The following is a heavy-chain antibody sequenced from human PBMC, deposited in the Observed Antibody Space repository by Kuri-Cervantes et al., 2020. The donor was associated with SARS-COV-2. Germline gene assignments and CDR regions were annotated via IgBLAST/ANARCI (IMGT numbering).Heavy chain of an antibody. CDR2: IIPIFGTA. CDR1: GGTFSSYA. V-gene: IGHV1-69*06. Sequence: SVKVSCKASGGTFSSYAISWVRQAPGQGLEWMGGIIPIFGTANYAQKFQGRVTITADKSTSTAYMELSSLRSEDAAVYYCARDLRRGTFDIWGQGTMVTVSS. CDR3: ARDLRRGTFDI. J-gene: IGHJ3*02. D-gene: IGHD1-14*01.